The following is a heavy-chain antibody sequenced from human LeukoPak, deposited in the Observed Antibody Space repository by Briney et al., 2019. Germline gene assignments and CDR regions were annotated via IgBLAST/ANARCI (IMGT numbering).Heavy chain of an antibody. CDR3: ARSNSNYGSSTFDY. Sequence: SQTLSLTCAISGDSVPSNSAAWNWIRQSPSRGLEWLGGTYYRSKWYNDYAVSVKSRITINPDTSKNQFSLQLNSVTPEDTAVYYCARSNSNYGSSTFDYWGQGTLVTVSS. CDR1: GDSVPSNSAA. J-gene: IGHJ4*02. CDR2: TYYRSKWYN. V-gene: IGHV6-1*01. D-gene: IGHD4-11*01.